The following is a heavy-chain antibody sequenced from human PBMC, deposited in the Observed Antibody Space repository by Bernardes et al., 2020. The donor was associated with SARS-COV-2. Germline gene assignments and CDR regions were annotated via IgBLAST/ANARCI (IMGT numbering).Heavy chain of an antibody. CDR2: IWHDGSRE. Sequence: GSLRLSCAASGFTFRDYTMHWVRQAPGKGLEWVAVIWHDGSREYYVDSVKGRFAISRDNSNNTLYLQMNNLRVEDTALYRCATEDGEWLESWGQGTLVTVSS. V-gene: IGHV3-33*01. J-gene: IGHJ5*01. CDR1: GFTFRDYT. CDR3: ATEDGEWLES. D-gene: IGHD4-17*01.